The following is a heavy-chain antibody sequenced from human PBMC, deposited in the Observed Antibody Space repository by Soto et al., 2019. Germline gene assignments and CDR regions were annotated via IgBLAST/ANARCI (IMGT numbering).Heavy chain of an antibody. CDR3: ARPRSSGYAGEFDY. CDR1: GGSISPYY. CDR2: IYYSGST. V-gene: IGHV4-59*01. J-gene: IGHJ4*02. Sequence: PSETLSLTCTVSGGSISPYYWRWIRQPPGKGLEWIGFIYYSGSTNYNPSLKSRVTISVDTSQNQFSLMLTSVTAADTAVYYCARPRSSGYAGEFDYWGQGTLVTVSS. D-gene: IGHD3-22*01.